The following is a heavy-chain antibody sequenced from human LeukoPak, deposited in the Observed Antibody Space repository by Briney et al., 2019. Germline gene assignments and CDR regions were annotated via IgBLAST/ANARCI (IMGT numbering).Heavy chain of an antibody. J-gene: IGHJ5*02. CDR2: ISYDGSNK. Sequence: PGGSLRLSCAASGFTFSSYAMHWVRQAPGKGLEWVAVISYDGSNKYYADSVKGRFTISRDNSKNTLYLQMSSLSAEDTAVYHCARDLLEYSSSSGWFDPWGQGTLVTVSS. CDR1: GFTFSSYA. D-gene: IGHD6-6*01. V-gene: IGHV3-30*04. CDR3: ARDLLEYSSSSGWFDP.